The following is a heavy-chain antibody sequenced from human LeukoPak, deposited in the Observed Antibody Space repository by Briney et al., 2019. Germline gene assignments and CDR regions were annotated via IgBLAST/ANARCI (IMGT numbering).Heavy chain of an antibody. V-gene: IGHV3-74*01. CDR2: ISKDGSST. CDR1: GFTFSSYW. J-gene: IGHJ4*02. CDR3: ASSSIVVVITPGY. D-gene: IGHD3-22*01. Sequence: PGGSLRLSCAASGFTFSSYWMHWVRQAPGKGLVWVSRISKDGSSTYYADSVKGRFTISRDNAKNTLYLQMNSLRAEDTAVYYCASSSIVVVITPGYWGQGTLVTVSS.